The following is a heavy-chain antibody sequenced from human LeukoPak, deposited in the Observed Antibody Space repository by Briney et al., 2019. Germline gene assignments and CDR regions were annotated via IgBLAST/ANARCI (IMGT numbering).Heavy chain of an antibody. CDR1: GYTFSSYD. Sequence: ASVKVSCKASGYTFSSYDINWVRQATGQGLEWMGWMNPNSGNTGYAQKFQGRVTMTKNTAITTAYMDLSSLRSEDTAVYYCARALSWTTESYYYMDVWGKGTTVTVSS. CDR3: ARALSWTTESYYYMDV. D-gene: IGHD3/OR15-3a*01. V-gene: IGHV1-8*01. J-gene: IGHJ6*03. CDR2: MNPNSGNT.